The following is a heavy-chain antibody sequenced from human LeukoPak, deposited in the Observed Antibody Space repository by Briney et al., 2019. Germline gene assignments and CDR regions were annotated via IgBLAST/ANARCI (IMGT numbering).Heavy chain of an antibody. CDR3: AKAAWLEGYLDY. V-gene: IGHV3-30*18. CDR1: GFTFSSYG. CDR2: ISYDGSNK. Sequence: GGSLRLSCAASGFTFSSYGMHWVRQAPGKGLEWVAVISYDGSNKYYADSVKGRFTISRDNSKNTLYLQMNSLRAEDTAVYYCAKAAWLEGYLDYWGQGTLVTVSS. D-gene: IGHD3-22*01. J-gene: IGHJ4*02.